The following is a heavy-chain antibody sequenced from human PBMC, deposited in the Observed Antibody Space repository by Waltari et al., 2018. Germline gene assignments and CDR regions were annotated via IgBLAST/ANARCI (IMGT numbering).Heavy chain of an antibody. V-gene: IGHV4-34*01. CDR3: ARGRGWEDLVAGDYYYGMDV. J-gene: IGHJ6*02. CDR1: GGSFTDHY. D-gene: IGHD6-19*01. Sequence: QLHLQQWGAGLLRPSATLSLTCGVDGGSFTDHYWSWIRQTPGKGLEWIGEVNQSGHTNYNPSLTSRVTISVDTSKSQFFLTLISVTAADTAVYYCARGRGWEDLVAGDYYYGMDVWGQGTTVTVSS. CDR2: VNQSGHT.